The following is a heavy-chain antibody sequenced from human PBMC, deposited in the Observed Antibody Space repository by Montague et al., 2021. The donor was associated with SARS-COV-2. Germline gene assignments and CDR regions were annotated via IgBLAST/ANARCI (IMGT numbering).Heavy chain of an antibody. Sequence: SETLSLTCTVSGGSITDLNYYRRWFRQPPGKGPKCIGNIFHSGSTYYNPSLMSRVTISVDTSRNEFSLKVNSVTAADTAVYYCVRQKYEYWSGRLPDLFGSWGQGTLVTVSS. J-gene: IGHJ4*02. CDR3: VRQKYEYWSGRLPDLFGS. V-gene: IGHV4-39*01. CDR2: IFHSGST. D-gene: IGHD3-3*01. CDR1: GGSITDLNYY.